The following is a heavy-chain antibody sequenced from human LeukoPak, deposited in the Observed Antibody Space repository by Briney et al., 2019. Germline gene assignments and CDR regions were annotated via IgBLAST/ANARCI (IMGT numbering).Heavy chain of an antibody. CDR2: IYHSGST. CDR3: ARDPGAGSGWSNRYYYVDV. J-gene: IGHJ6*03. CDR1: GGSISSSNW. D-gene: IGHD6-19*01. V-gene: IGHV4-4*02. Sequence: SETLSLTCAVSGGSISSSNWWGWVRQPPGKGLEWIGEIYHSGSTNYNPSLKSRVTISVDKSKNQFSLKLSSVTAADTAVYYCARDPGAGSGWSNRYYYVDVWGKGTTVTVSS.